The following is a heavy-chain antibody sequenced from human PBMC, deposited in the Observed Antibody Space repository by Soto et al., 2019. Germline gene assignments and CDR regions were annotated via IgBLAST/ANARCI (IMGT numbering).Heavy chain of an antibody. CDR3: ARRAYYYDSSGNFDY. Sequence: PSATLSLTCAVYGGSFSGYYWSWIRQPPGKGLEWIGEINHSGSTNYNPSLKSRVTISVDTSKNQFSLKLSSVTAADTAVYYCARRAYYYDSSGNFDYWGQGTLVTVSS. D-gene: IGHD3-22*01. CDR2: INHSGST. V-gene: IGHV4-34*01. J-gene: IGHJ4*02. CDR1: GGSFSGYY.